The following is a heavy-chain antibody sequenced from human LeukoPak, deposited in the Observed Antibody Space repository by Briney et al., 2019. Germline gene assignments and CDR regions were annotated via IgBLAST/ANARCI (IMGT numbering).Heavy chain of an antibody. V-gene: IGHV4-34*01. CDR3: ARRALWFGGTGRIDY. CDR1: GGSFSGYY. Sequence: SETLSLTCAVYGGSFSGYYWSWIRQPPGKGLEWIGEINHSGSTNYNPSLKSRVTISVDTSKNQFSLKLSSVTAADTAVYYCARRALWFGGTGRIDYWGQGTLVTVSS. D-gene: IGHD3-10*01. CDR2: INHSGST. J-gene: IGHJ4*02.